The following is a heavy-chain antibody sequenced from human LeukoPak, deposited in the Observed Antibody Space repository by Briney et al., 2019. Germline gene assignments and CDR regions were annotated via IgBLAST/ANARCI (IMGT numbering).Heavy chain of an antibody. J-gene: IGHJ6*03. V-gene: IGHV3-74*01. CDR3: ARRGNYSYYHMDV. Sequence: GGSLRLSCAASGFAFSTNWMHWVRQAPGKGLVWVSHISTDARTITYADFVKGRFTISRDNTKNLLYLQMNSLRADDTAVYYCARRGNYSYYHMDVWGKGTTVTVSS. CDR2: ISTDARTI. CDR1: GFAFSTNW.